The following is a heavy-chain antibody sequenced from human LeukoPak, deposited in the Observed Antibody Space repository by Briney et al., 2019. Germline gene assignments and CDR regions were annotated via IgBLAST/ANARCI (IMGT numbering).Heavy chain of an antibody. Sequence: ASVKVSGKASGGTFSSYAISWVRQAPGQGLEWMGRIIPILGIANYAQKFQGRVTITADKSTSTAYMELSSLRSEDTAVYYCARVGRDYYDSSGYYPFDYWGQGTLVTVSS. CDR3: ARVGRDYYDSSGYYPFDY. CDR2: IIPILGIA. CDR1: GGTFSSYA. V-gene: IGHV1-69*04. J-gene: IGHJ4*02. D-gene: IGHD3-22*01.